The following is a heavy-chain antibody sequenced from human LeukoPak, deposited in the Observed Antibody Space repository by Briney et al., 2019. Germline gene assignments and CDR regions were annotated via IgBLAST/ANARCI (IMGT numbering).Heavy chain of an antibody. CDR2: IHYSGTT. D-gene: IGHD6-13*01. CDR1: GDSISSYY. Sequence: PSETLSLTCTVSGDSISSYYWSWIRQPPGKGLEWIANIHYSGTTNYNPSLKSRVTISIDTSKNQFSLRLSSVTATDTAVYYCVKAAPGPHDALDIWGQGTMVTVSS. V-gene: IGHV4-59*08. CDR3: VKAAPGPHDALDI. J-gene: IGHJ3*02.